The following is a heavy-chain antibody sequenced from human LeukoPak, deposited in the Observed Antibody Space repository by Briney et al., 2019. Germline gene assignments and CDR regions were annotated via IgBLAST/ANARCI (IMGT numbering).Heavy chain of an antibody. CDR1: GYTFTSYY. D-gene: IGHD2-2*01. Sequence: ASVKVSCKASGYTFTSYYMHWVRQAPGQGLEWMGIINPSGGSTSYAQKFQGRVTMTRDTSTSTVYMELSSLRVEDTAVYYCARDFCSSEACPFRDDAFDIWGQGTKVTVSS. J-gene: IGHJ3*02. CDR3: ARDFCSSEACPFRDDAFDI. V-gene: IGHV1-46*01. CDR2: INPSGGST.